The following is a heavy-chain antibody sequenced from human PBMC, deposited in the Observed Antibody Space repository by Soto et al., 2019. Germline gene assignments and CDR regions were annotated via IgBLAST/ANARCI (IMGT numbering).Heavy chain of an antibody. Sequence: EVQLLESGGGLVQPGGSLRLSCAASGFTFSSYAMSWVRQAPGKGLEWVSAISGSGGSTYYADSVKGRFTISRDNSKNTLYLQMNSVRAEDTAVYYGAKAGDYDRNADYMDVWGKGTTVTISS. V-gene: IGHV3-23*01. CDR1: GFTFSSYA. D-gene: IGHD3-9*01. CDR2: ISGSGGST. CDR3: AKAGDYDRNADYMDV. J-gene: IGHJ6*03.